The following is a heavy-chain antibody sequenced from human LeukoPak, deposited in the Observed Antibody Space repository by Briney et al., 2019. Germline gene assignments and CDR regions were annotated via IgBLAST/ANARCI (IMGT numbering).Heavy chain of an antibody. CDR3: AKLLSDSSGWDYFDY. Sequence: PGGSLRLSCAASGFTFSSYGMHWVRQAPGKGLEWVAVIWYDGSNKYYADSVKGRFTISRDNSKNTLYLQMNSLRAEDTAVYYCAKLLSDSSGWDYFDYWGQGTLVTVSS. CDR1: GFTFSSYG. V-gene: IGHV3-33*06. J-gene: IGHJ4*02. D-gene: IGHD6-19*01. CDR2: IWYDGSNK.